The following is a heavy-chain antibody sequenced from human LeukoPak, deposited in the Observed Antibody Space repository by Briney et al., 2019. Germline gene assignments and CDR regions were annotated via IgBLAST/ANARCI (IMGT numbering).Heavy chain of an antibody. J-gene: IGHJ4*02. CDR1: GFTFSSYA. V-gene: IGHV3-23*01. CDR2: ISGSGGST. CDR3: AKKSVGSPGLGYSSSWYDY. Sequence: GGSLRLSCAASGFTFSSYAMSWVRQAPGKGLEWVSAISGSGGSTYYADSVKGRFTISRDNSKNTLYLQMNSLRAEDTAVYYCAKKSVGSPGLGYSSSWYDYWGQGTLVTVSS. D-gene: IGHD6-13*01.